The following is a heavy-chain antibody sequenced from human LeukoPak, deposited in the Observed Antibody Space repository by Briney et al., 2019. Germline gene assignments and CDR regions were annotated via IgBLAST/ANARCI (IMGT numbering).Heavy chain of an antibody. D-gene: IGHD5-18*01. V-gene: IGHV4-39*07. J-gene: IGHJ4*02. CDR2: INHSGST. CDR1: GGSISSGGYY. Sequence: PSETLSLTCTVSGGSISSGGYYWSWIRQPPGKGLEWIGEINHSGSTNYNPSLKSRVTISVDTSKNQFSLKLSSVTAADTAVYYCARDCAWDTAMGYWGQGTLVTVSS. CDR3: ARDCAWDTAMGY.